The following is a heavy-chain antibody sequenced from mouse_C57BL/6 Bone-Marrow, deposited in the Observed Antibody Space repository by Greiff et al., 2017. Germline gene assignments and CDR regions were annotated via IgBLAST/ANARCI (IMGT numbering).Heavy chain of an antibody. CDR1: GYTFTSYW. CDR3: ARTTPLYYDYDEDAMDD. CDR2: IDPSDSYT. J-gene: IGHJ4*01. D-gene: IGHD2-4*01. V-gene: IGHV1-59*01. Sequence: VQLQQPGAELVRPGTSVKLSCKASGYTFTSYWMHWVKQRPGQGLEWIGVIDPSDSYTNYNQKFQGKATLTVDTSSSTAYMQLSSLTSEDSAVYDCARTTPLYYDYDEDAMDDWGQGTSVTVSS.